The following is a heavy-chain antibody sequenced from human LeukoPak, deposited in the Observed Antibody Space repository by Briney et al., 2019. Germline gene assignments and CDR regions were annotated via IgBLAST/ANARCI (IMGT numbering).Heavy chain of an antibody. CDR2: IYSGGST. CDR1: GFTVSSNY. J-gene: IGHJ5*02. Sequence: GGSLRLSCAASGFTVSSNYMSWVRQAPGKGLEWVSVIYSGGSTYYADSVKGRFTVSRDDSRDTLYLQMNSLKAEDTAVYYCTSENPGWWLNWFDPWGQGTLVTVSS. D-gene: IGHD6-19*01. V-gene: IGHV3-53*01. CDR3: TSENPGWWLNWFDP.